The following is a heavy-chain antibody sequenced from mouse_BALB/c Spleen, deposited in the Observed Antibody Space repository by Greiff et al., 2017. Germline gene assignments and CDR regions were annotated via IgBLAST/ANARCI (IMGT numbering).Heavy chain of an antibody. D-gene: IGHD2-14*01. Sequence: EVQLVESGGGLVKPGGSLKLSCAASGFTFSDYYMYWVRQTPEKRLEWVATISDGGSYTYYPDSVKGRFTISRDNAKNNLYLQMSSLKSEDTAMYYCARDRNYRYDGFAYWGQGTLVTVSA. CDR1: GFTFSDYY. V-gene: IGHV5-4*02. J-gene: IGHJ3*01. CDR2: ISDGGSYT. CDR3: ARDRNYRYDGFAY.